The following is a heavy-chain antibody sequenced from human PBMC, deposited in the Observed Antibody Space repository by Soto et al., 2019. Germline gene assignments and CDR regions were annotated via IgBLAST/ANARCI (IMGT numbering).Heavy chain of an antibody. CDR2: ITSNGGIT. V-gene: IGHV3-64*01. J-gene: IGHJ4*02. CDR1: GFTFSSYD. CDR3: VRDPSFDY. Sequence: EVQLVESGGGLVQPGGSLRLSCAASGFTFSSYDMVWVRQAPGKGLEYISAITSNGGITYYANSVKGRFTISRDNSKNTLYLQMGSLRAEDMAVYYCVRDPSFDYWGQGTLVTVSS.